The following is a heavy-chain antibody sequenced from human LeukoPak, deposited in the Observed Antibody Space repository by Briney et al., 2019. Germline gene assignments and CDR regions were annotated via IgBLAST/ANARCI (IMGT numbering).Heavy chain of an antibody. CDR1: GGTFSSYT. V-gene: IGHV1-69*04. D-gene: IGHD6-19*01. J-gene: IGHJ4*02. Sequence: GASVKVSCKASGGTFSSYTISWVRQAPGQGLEWMGRIIPILGIANYAQKFQGRVTITPDKSTSTAYMELSSLRSEDTAVYYCARDTSTGWSGASDYWGQGTLVTVSS. CDR3: ARDTSTGWSGASDY. CDR2: IIPILGIA.